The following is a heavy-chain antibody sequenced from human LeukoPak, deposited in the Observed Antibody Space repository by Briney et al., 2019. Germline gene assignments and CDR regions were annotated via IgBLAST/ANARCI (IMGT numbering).Heavy chain of an antibody. Sequence: GASVKVSCKASGYTFTSYYMHWVRQAPGQGLEWMGIINPSGGSTSYAQKFQGRVTMTRDMSTSTVYMELSSLRSEDTAVYYCARASGDYQYNTGYSSGWYEYFQHWGQGTLVTVSS. CDR2: INPSGGST. CDR1: GYTFTSYY. D-gene: IGHD6-19*01. CDR3: ARASGDYQYNTGYSSGWYEYFQH. J-gene: IGHJ1*01. V-gene: IGHV1-46*01.